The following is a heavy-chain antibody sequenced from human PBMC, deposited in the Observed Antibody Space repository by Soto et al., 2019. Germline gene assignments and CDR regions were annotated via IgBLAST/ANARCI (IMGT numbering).Heavy chain of an antibody. CDR1: GFTFSYYG. Sequence: GGSLRLSCAASGFTFSYYGMHLVRQAPGKGLEWVAVISYGGSGEYYADSVKGRFTISRDNSKNTLYLQMNSLRAEDTAVYYCAKSWGVGVNYYYYGMDVWGQGTTVTVSS. D-gene: IGHD1-26*01. CDR3: AKSWGVGVNYYYYGMDV. V-gene: IGHV3-30*18. J-gene: IGHJ6*02. CDR2: ISYGGSGE.